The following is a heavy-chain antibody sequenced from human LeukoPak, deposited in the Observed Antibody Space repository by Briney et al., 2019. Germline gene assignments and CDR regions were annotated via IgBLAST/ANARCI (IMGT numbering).Heavy chain of an antibody. J-gene: IGHJ4*02. CDR3: ARDQDSSGYPTNFAY. CDR1: GFTFSSYA. CDR2: ISGSGGST. V-gene: IGHV3-23*01. Sequence: GGSLRLSCAAPGFTFSSYAMTWVRQAPGMGLEWVSGISGSGGSTYYADSVKGRFTISRDNSKNTLYLQMNSLRVEDTALYYCARDQDSSGYPTNFAYWGQGTLVTVSS. D-gene: IGHD6-19*01.